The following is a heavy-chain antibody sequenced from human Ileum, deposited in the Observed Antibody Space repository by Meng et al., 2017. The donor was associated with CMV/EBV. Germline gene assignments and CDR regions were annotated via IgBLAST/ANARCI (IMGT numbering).Heavy chain of an antibody. Sequence: GGSLKISCAASGFTFSSYTMHWVRQAPGKGLEWVAVISYDGSTKYYADSVKGRFTISRDDSKNTLYLQMNSLSAEDTALYYCARRSPSTNLDYWGQGTLVTVSS. V-gene: IGHV3-30-3*01. D-gene: IGHD2-8*01. CDR2: ISYDGSTK. J-gene: IGHJ4*02. CDR3: ARRSPSTNLDY. CDR1: GFTFSSYT.